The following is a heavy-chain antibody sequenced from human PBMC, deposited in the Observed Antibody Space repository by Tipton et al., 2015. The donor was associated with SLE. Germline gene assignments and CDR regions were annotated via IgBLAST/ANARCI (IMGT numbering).Heavy chain of an antibody. J-gene: IGHJ4*02. CDR1: GFTFSSYW. V-gene: IGHV3-7*03. Sequence: SLRLSCAASGFTFSSYWTSWVRQAPGKGLEWVANIKQDGSEKYYVDSVKGRFTISRDNAKNSLYLQMNSLRAEDTAVYYCARDPGGSSTTSLGYFDYWGQGTLVTVSS. D-gene: IGHD2-2*01. CDR3: ARDPGGSSTTSLGYFDY. CDR2: IKQDGSEK.